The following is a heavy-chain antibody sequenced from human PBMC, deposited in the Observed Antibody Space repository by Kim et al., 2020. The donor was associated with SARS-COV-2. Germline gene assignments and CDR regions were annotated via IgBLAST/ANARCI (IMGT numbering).Heavy chain of an antibody. V-gene: IGHV4-39*01. Sequence: SETLSLTCTVSGGSISSSSYYWGWIRQPPGKGLEWIGSIYYSGSTYYNPSLKSRVTISVDTSKNQFSLKLSSVTAADTAVYYCARVYCSGGSCYSGRRGNWFDPWGQGTLVTVSS. CDR1: GGSISSSSYY. J-gene: IGHJ5*02. CDR2: IYYSGST. D-gene: IGHD2-15*01. CDR3: ARVYCSGGSCYSGRRGNWFDP.